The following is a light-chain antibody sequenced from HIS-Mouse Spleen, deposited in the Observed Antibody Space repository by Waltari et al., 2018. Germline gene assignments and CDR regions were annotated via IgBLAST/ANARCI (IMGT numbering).Light chain of an antibody. V-gene: IGLV3-21*03. CDR1: KRGSKN. CDR2: DDS. J-gene: IGLJ1*01. CDR3: QVWDSSSDHPYV. Sequence: SYVLTQPPSVSVAPGKTARITRGGNKRGSKNVHWYQQKPGQAPVLVVYDDSDRPSGIPERFSGSNAGNTATLTISRVEAGDEADYYCQVWDSSSDHPYVFGTGTKVTVL.